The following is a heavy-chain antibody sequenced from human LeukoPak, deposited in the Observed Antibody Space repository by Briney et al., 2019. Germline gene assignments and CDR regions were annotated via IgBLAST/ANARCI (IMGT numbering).Heavy chain of an antibody. Sequence: PGGSLRLSCAASGFTFSSYSMNWVRQAPGKGLEWVSSISSSSSYIYYADSVKGRFTISRDNAKNSLYLQMNSLRAEDTAVYYCARGFYGGNSVHAFDIWGQGTMVTVSS. D-gene: IGHD4-23*01. CDR2: ISSSSSYI. CDR3: ARGFYGGNSVHAFDI. V-gene: IGHV3-21*01. J-gene: IGHJ3*02. CDR1: GFTFSSYS.